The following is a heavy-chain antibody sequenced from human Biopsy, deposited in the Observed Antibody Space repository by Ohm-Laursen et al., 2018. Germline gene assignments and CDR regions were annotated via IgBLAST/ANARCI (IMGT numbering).Heavy chain of an antibody. CDR2: VHYSGSP. CDR1: GGSMTGSSYY. D-gene: IGHD4-11*01. Sequence: SETLSLTCTVSGGSMTGSSYYWGWIRQPPGKGLEWIGAVHYSGSPYYTPSLQSRVTLSVDTSKNLFSLRLSSVTAADTAVYYCTRRGMPTLTTRSFDIWGQGTMVTVSS. J-gene: IGHJ3*02. CDR3: TRRGMPTLTTRSFDI. V-gene: IGHV4-39*01.